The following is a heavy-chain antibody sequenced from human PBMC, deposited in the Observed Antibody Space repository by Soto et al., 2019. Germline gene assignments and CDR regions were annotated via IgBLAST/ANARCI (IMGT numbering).Heavy chain of an antibody. V-gene: IGHV1-18*01. J-gene: IGHJ3*02. CDR3: ARARYCRGGSCQRDGAFDI. CDR1: GYTFTKYG. D-gene: IGHD2-15*01. CDR2: ISAYNGNT. Sequence: QVQLVQSGAEVKEPGASVKVSCKASGYTFTKYGLSWVRQAPGQGLEWMGWISAYNGNTNYAQNLQGRVTMTTDTSTSTAYMEVRSLRFDDTAVYYCARARYCRGGSCQRDGAFDIWGQGTMVTVS.